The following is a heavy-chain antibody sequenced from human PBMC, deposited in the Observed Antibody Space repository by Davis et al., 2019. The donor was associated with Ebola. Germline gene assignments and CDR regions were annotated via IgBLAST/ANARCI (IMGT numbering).Heavy chain of an antibody. V-gene: IGHV1-8*01. J-gene: IGHJ5*02. CDR1: GYTFTSYD. CDR3: ARGDIVATIGWFDP. CDR2: MNPNSGNT. D-gene: IGHD5-12*01. Sequence: ASVKVSCKASGYTFTSYDINWVRQATGQGLEWMGWMNPNSGNTGYAQKFQGRVTMTRNTSISTAYMELSSLRSEDTAVYYCARGDIVATIGWFDPWGQGTLVTVSS.